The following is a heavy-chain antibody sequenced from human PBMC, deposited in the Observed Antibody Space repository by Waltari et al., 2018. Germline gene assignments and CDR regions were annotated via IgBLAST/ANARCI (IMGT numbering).Heavy chain of an antibody. V-gene: IGHV1-2*02. CDR1: GYTLTGTY. Sequence: QVQLVQSGAEVRKPGASVKVSCKAAGYTLTGTYLHWVRRAPGQGLEWMGWLNPNTGGTKYAQKFQGRVTMTRDTSISTAYMELSNVTSDDTAVYYCARDLSTSSLFYWFDPWGQGSLVTVSS. J-gene: IGHJ5*02. CDR2: LNPNTGGT. D-gene: IGHD2-2*01. CDR3: ARDLSTSSLFYWFDP.